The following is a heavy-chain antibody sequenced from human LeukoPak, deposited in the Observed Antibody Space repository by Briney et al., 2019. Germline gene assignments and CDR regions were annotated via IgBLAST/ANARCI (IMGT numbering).Heavy chain of an antibody. CDR3: AHRLWVESSGWYGGFDY. D-gene: IGHD6-19*01. J-gene: IGHJ4*02. CDR1: GYTFTGYY. Sequence: GASVKVSCKASGYTFTGYYMHWVRQAPGQGLEWMGWINPSSGGTNYAQKFQGRVTMTRDTSKNQVVLTMTNMDPVDTATYYCAHRLWVESSGWYGGFDYWGQGTLVTVSS. CDR2: INPSSGGT. V-gene: IGHV1-2*02.